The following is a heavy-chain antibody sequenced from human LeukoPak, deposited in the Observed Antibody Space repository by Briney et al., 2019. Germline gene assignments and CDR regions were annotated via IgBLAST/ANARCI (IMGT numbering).Heavy chain of an antibody. CDR2: MSYDGSNK. D-gene: IGHD3-10*01. CDR3: AKGNYGSGTAIDY. Sequence: GGSLRLSCAASGFTFSSYGMHWVRQAPGKGLEWVAVMSYDGSNKYYADSVKGRFTISRDNSKNTLYLQMNSLGAEDTAVYYCAKGNYGSGTAIDYWGQGTLVTVSS. V-gene: IGHV3-30*18. CDR1: GFTFSSYG. J-gene: IGHJ4*02.